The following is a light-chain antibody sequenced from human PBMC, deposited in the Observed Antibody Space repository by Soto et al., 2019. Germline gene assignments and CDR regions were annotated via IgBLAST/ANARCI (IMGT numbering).Light chain of an antibody. CDR1: SSDVGSYNL. V-gene: IGLV2-23*03. CDR3: CSYARSSTFWV. Sequence: QSALTQPASVSGSPGQSITISCTGTSSDVGSYNLVSWYQQHPGKAPKLMIYEGSTRPSGVSNRFSGSKSGNTASLTISGLQAEDEDDYYCCSYARSSTFWVFGGGTKLTVL. J-gene: IGLJ3*02. CDR2: EGS.